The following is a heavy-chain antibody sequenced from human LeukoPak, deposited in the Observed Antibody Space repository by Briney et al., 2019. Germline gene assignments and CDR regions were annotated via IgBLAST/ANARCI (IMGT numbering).Heavy chain of an antibody. Sequence: SETLSLTCTVSGGSISSYYWSWIRQPPGKGLEWIGYIYYSGSTNYNPSLKSRVTISVDTSKNQFSLKLSSVTAADTAVYYCARGGRGRLFDPWGQGTLVTVSS. CDR1: GGSISSYY. V-gene: IGHV4-59*12. CDR3: ARGGRGRLFDP. J-gene: IGHJ5*02. D-gene: IGHD6-25*01. CDR2: IYYSGST.